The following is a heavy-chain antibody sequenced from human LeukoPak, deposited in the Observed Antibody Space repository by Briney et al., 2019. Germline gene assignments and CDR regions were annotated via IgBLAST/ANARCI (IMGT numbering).Heavy chain of an antibody. D-gene: IGHD1-26*01. CDR2: ISAYNGNT. V-gene: IGHV1-18*04. Sequence: ASVKVSCKASGYTFIGYHMHWVRQAPGQGLEWMGWISAYNGNTNYAQNLQGRVTMTTDTSTSTAYMELRSLRSDDTAVYYCARDAHQSGSYNFDYWGQGTLVTVSS. CDR1: GYTFIGYH. CDR3: ARDAHQSGSYNFDY. J-gene: IGHJ4*02.